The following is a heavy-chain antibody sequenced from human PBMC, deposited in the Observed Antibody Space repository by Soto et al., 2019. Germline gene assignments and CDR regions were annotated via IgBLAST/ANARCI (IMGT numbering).Heavy chain of an antibody. Sequence: QPGGSLRLSCADSGFTFSDSWMHWVRQPPGKGLVWVSRINGDGSSVNYADCAKGRFTISRDNAKNTLYLETNALRAEDTAVYYCVRRLPVAGTFGFWGQGTLVAVSS. CDR2: INGDGSSV. J-gene: IGHJ4*02. V-gene: IGHV3-74*01. CDR3: VRRLPVAGTFGF. CDR1: GFTFSDSW. D-gene: IGHD6-19*01.